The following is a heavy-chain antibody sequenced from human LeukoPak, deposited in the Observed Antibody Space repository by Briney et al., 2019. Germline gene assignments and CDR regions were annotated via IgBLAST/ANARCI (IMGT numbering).Heavy chain of an antibody. D-gene: IGHD3-3*01. V-gene: IGHV1-69*05. J-gene: IGHJ5*02. CDR2: IIPIFSTA. Sequence: SMKVSCKASGGTFSSYAISWVRQAPGQGLEWMGRIIPIFSTANYAQKFQGRVTITTDESTSTAYMELSSLRSEDTAVYYCAREYYDFWSGYRFDPWGQGTLVTVSS. CDR1: GGTFSSYA. CDR3: AREYYDFWSGYRFDP.